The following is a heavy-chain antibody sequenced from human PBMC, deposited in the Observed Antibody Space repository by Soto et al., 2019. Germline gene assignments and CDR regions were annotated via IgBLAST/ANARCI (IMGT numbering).Heavy chain of an antibody. CDR1: GYTFTSYD. CDR2: MNPNSGNT. V-gene: IGHV1-8*01. Sequence: QVQLVQSGAEVKKPGASVKVSCKASGYTFTSYDINWVRQATGQELEWMGWMNPNSGNTGYAQKFQGRVTMTRNTSISTAYMELSSLRSEDTAVYYCAVTLGYCSSTSCYAWFDPWGQGTLVTVSS. D-gene: IGHD2-2*01. J-gene: IGHJ5*02. CDR3: AVTLGYCSSTSCYAWFDP.